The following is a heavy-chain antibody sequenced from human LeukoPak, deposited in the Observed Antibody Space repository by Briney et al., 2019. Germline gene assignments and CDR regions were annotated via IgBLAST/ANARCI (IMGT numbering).Heavy chain of an antibody. Sequence: SGPTLVKPTQTLTLTCTFSGFSLSTTGVTVAWIRQPPGKALEWLAVTYWNNDKSCSPCLKNRLTITQDTSKNQVILIMANMDPVDTGTYYCAHKGRGSGSYTMWGQGTLVTVSS. CDR1: GFSLSTTGVT. D-gene: IGHD3-10*01. J-gene: IGHJ4*02. CDR2: TYWNNDK. V-gene: IGHV2-5*01. CDR3: AHKGRGSGSYTM.